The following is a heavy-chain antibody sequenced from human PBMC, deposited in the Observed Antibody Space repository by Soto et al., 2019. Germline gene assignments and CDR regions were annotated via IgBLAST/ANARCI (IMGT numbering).Heavy chain of an antibody. CDR1: DFAFSNYW. D-gene: IGHD3-10*01. V-gene: IGHV3-15*07. CDR3: SSPRHSGKSVDY. CDR2: IKSKTDGATI. Sequence: EVQLVESGGGLFKPGGSLRLTCVASDFAFSNYWMHWFRQAPGTGLEWVGRIKSKTDGATIDYAAPVEGRFTISRDDSRDTLYLQTNSLKTEDTAVYYCSSPRHSGKSVDYWGQVTLVTVSS. J-gene: IGHJ4*02.